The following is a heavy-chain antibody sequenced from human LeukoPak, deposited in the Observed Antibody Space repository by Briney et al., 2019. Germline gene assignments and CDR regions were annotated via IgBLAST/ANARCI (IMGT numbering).Heavy chain of an antibody. CDR1: GFTFRGYN. D-gene: IGHD3-22*01. Sequence: GGSLRLSCAASGFTFRGYNMNWVRQAPGKGLEWVAFIRSSGSLIYYAESVKGRFTIYRDNSRNSLYLQMNSLRVEDTAVYYCARNFYETTGFYYDAFDIWGQGTAVTVSS. J-gene: IGHJ3*02. CDR2: IRSSGSLI. CDR3: ARNFYETTGFYYDAFDI. V-gene: IGHV3-48*04.